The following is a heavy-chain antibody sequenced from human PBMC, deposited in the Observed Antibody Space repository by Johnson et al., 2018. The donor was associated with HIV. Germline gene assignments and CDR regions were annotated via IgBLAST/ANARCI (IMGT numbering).Heavy chain of an antibody. Sequence: QVQLVESGGGLVQPGGSLRLSCAASGFTFSSYAMHWVRQAPGKGLEWVAVVWYDGSNKYYADSVRGRFTISRDSAQNSVSLQMNSLRAEDTAVYYCARFGMGSSGDAFDIWGQGTMVTVSS. J-gene: IGHJ3*02. CDR2: VWYDGSNK. V-gene: IGHV3-33*08. D-gene: IGHD6-25*01. CDR3: ARFGMGSSGDAFDI. CDR1: GFTFSSYA.